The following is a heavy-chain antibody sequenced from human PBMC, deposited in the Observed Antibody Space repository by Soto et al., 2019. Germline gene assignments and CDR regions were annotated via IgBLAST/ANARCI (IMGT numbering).Heavy chain of an antibody. D-gene: IGHD1-1*01. CDR3: NTGNGDLDY. V-gene: IGHV4-39*01. CDR1: GGSLSSSSYY. Sequence: QLQLQESGPGLVKPSETLSLTSTVSGGSLSSSSYYWGWIRQPPGKGLEWIGSIYYSRSTYYNPSLKSRVTISVDTSKNQCSLTLSSVTAADTAVYYCNTGNGDLDYWGQGTLDTVSS. CDR2: IYYSRST. J-gene: IGHJ4*02.